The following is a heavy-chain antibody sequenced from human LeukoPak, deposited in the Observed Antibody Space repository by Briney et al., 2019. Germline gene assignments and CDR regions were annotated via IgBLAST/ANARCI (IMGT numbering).Heavy chain of an antibody. J-gene: IGHJ4*02. D-gene: IGHD2-15*01. CDR3: AKGPLGYCSGGTCYVDY. CDR1: GFTFSNYA. Sequence: GGSLRLSCAASGFTFSNYAMSWVRQAPGKGLEWVSAISGSGGNTYYTDSVKGRFTISRDNSKNTLYLQINSLRAEDTAVYYCAKGPLGYCSGGTCYVDYWGQGTLVTVSS. CDR2: ISGSGGNT. V-gene: IGHV3-23*01.